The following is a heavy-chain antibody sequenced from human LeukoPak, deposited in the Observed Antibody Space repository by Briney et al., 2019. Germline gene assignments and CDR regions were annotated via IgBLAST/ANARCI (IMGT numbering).Heavy chain of an antibody. V-gene: IGHV3-30*04. D-gene: IGHD3-16*02. CDR2: ISYDGSNK. CDR1: GFTFSSYA. Sequence: GGSLRLSCAASGFTFSSYAMHWVRQAPGKGLEWVAVISYDGSNKYYADSVKGRFTISRDNSKNTLYLQMNSLRAEDTAVYYCAIDRPFGGVIVSYWFDPWGQGTLVTVSS. J-gene: IGHJ5*02. CDR3: AIDRPFGGVIVSYWFDP.